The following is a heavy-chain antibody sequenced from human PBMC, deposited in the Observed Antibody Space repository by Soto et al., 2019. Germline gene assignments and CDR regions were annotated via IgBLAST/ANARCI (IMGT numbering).Heavy chain of an antibody. D-gene: IGHD2-21*02. CDR2: ISSNSDTT. V-gene: IGHV3-48*02. CDR1: GFRFSDHS. J-gene: IGHJ4*02. Sequence: VESGGGLVYPGGSLRLSCVGSGFRFSDHSMHWVRQAPGKGLQWISYISSNSDTTYYADSVKGRFTVSRDNAKNALFLQMNSLRDDDTATYYCARLPKGSLVTAWGQGARVTVS. CDR3: ARLPKGSLVTA.